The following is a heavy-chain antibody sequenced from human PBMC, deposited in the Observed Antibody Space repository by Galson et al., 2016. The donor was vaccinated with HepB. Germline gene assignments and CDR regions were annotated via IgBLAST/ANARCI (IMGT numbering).Heavy chain of an antibody. V-gene: IGHV1-8*02. J-gene: IGHJ4*02. D-gene: IGHD6-6*01. CDR3: ARAIRNQLLSEY. Sequence: SVKVSCKASGYTFRAYDISWVRQAPGQGLEWMGWMNPDSGNTGNGQRLRGRIDMTSDASINTAYMELHSPRSADPALYYCARAIRNQLLSEYWGQGTLITVSS. CDR1: GYTFRAYD. CDR2: MNPDSGNT.